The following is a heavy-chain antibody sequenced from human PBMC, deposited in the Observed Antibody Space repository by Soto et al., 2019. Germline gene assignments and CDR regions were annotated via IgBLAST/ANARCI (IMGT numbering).Heavy chain of an antibody. CDR3: ARDSTTVTTYYYYYYGMDV. J-gene: IGHJ6*02. D-gene: IGHD4-4*01. V-gene: IGHV1-69*13. CDR1: GYAYTSYD. CDR2: MNPNSGTA. Sequence: VTSVKLTCKDSGYAYTSYDINWVRQATGQGLEWMGWMNPNSGTASYAQKFQGRVTITADESTSTAYMELSSLRSEDTAVYYCARDSTTVTTYYYYYYGMDVWGQGTTVTVSS.